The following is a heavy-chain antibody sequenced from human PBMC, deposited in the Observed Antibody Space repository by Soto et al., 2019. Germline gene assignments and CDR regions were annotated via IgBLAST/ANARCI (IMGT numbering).Heavy chain of an antibody. Sequence: SETLSLTCTVSGDAMISGTNYWCWIRQPPGKGLEWIGCVFYTGDTYYNPSLTSRVTISVDTAKNQFSLRLTSVTAADTAVYYCARRGGYGSSWFDPWGQGTLVTVSS. V-gene: IGHV4-39*01. CDR1: GDAMISGTNY. J-gene: IGHJ5*02. D-gene: IGHD6-25*01. CDR3: ARRGGYGSSWFDP. CDR2: VFYTGDT.